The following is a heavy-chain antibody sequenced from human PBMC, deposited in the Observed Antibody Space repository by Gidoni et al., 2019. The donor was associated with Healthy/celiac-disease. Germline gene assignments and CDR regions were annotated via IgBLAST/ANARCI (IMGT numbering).Heavy chain of an antibody. J-gene: IGHJ6*02. CDR2: IIPIFGTA. D-gene: IGHD5-18*01. CDR3: ARGGGIHHYYYYGMDV. V-gene: IGHV1-69*01. CDR1: GGPFSSYA. Sequence: QVQLVQSGAEVKKPGSSVKVSCTASGGPFSSYAISWVRQAPGQGLEWMGGIIPIFGTANYAQKFQGRVTITADESTSTAYMELSSLRSEDTAVYYCARGGGIHHYYYYGMDVWGQGTTVTVSS.